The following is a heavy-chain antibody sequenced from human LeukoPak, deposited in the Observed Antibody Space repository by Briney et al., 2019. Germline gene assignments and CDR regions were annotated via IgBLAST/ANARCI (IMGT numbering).Heavy chain of an antibody. Sequence: SVKVSCKASGGTFSSYAISWVRQAPGQGLEWMGGIIPIFGTANYAQKFQGRVTITADKSTSTAYMELSSLRSEDTAVYYCARVKTAAAGNNYYYYMDVWGKGTTVTVSS. CDR2: IIPIFGTA. CDR1: GGTFSSYA. CDR3: ARVKTAAAGNNYYYYMDV. J-gene: IGHJ6*03. D-gene: IGHD6-13*01. V-gene: IGHV1-69*06.